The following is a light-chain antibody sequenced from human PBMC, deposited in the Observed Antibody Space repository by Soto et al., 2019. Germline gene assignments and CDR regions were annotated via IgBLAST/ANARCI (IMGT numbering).Light chain of an antibody. J-gene: IGKJ2*01. CDR2: GAF. CDR3: QQFSPSPRMYT. Sequence: IVLTQSPGTLSLSPGERATLSCRASQRLSSSFLAWYQQKLGQAPRLLIYGAFDRAAGIPDRFSGSGSGTDYTLTISRLEPEDAALYFCQQFSPSPRMYTFGQGTKLEIK. CDR1: QRLSSSF. V-gene: IGKV3-20*01.